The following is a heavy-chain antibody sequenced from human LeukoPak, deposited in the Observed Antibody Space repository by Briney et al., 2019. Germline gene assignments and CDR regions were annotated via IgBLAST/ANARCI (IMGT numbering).Heavy chain of an antibody. CDR2: ISSSSSYI. V-gene: IGHV3-21*01. D-gene: IGHD6-13*01. CDR1: GFTFSSYS. J-gene: IGHJ6*03. Sequence: GGSLTLSCAASGFTFSSYSMNWVRQAPGKGLEWVSSISSSSSYIYYADSVKGRFTISRDNAKNSMYLQMNSLRAEDTAVYYCARDGISSSWYGGYYYYYMDVWGKGTTVTISS. CDR3: ARDGISSSWYGGYYYYYMDV.